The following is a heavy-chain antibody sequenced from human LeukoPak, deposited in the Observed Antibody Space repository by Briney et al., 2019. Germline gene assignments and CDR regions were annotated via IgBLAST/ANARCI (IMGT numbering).Heavy chain of an antibody. CDR3: ARGLAAAGICYYYYYMDV. J-gene: IGHJ6*03. V-gene: IGHV4-34*01. Sequence: PSETLSLTCAVYGGSFSGYYWSWIRQPPGKGLEWIGEINHSGSTNYNPSLKSRVTISVDTSKNQFSLKLSSVTAADTAVYYCARGLAAAGICYYYYYMDVWGKGTTVTVSS. CDR1: GGSFSGYY. CDR2: INHSGST. D-gene: IGHD6-13*01.